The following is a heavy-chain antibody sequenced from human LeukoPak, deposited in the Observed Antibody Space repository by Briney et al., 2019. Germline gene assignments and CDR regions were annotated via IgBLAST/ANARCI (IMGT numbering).Heavy chain of an antibody. CDR3: ARHRCSGGSCYPMNWFDP. D-gene: IGHD2-15*01. Sequence: SETLSLTCTVSGGSISSYYWSWIRQPAGKGLEWIGRIYTSGSTNYNPSLKSRVTMSVDTSKNQFSLKLSSVTAADTAVYYCARHRCSGGSCYPMNWFDPWGQGTPVTVSS. V-gene: IGHV4-4*07. J-gene: IGHJ5*02. CDR1: GGSISSYY. CDR2: IYTSGST.